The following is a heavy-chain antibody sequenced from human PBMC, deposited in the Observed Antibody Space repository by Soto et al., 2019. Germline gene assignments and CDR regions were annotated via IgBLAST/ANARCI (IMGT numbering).Heavy chain of an antibody. CDR3: AEAGCSGGTYYLYYFDY. CDR1: GFTFSNYA. J-gene: IGHJ4*02. CDR2: ISGRGGNT. V-gene: IGHV3-23*01. Sequence: GGSLRLSCAASGFTFSNYAMSWVRQAPGKGLEWVSTISGRGGNTYYADSVKGRFTISRDNSRNTLYLQMDSLRVEDSAVYSCAEAGCSGGTYYLYYFDYWGQGALVTVSS. D-gene: IGHD2-15*01.